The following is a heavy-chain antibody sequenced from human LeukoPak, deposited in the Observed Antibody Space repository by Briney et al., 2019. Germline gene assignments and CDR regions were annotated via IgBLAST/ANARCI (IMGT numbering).Heavy chain of an antibody. CDR2: LKEDGNEK. J-gene: IGHJ4*02. V-gene: IGHV3-7*01. CDR1: GFTFSTLW. Sequence: GGSLRLSCAASGFTFSTLWMNWVRQAPGKGLEWVANLKEDGNEKYYVDSVKGRFTISRDNAKNSLYLQMNSLRPEDTAVYYCARGHYGDYGWGQGTLVTVSS. D-gene: IGHD4-17*01. CDR3: ARGHYGDYG.